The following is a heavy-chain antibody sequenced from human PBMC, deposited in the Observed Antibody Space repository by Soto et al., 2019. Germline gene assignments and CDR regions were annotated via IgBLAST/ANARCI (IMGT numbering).Heavy chain of an antibody. CDR1: GFTFSSYD. CDR3: ARSSSDYYYYGMDV. J-gene: IGHJ6*02. D-gene: IGHD6-6*01. Sequence: GGSLRLSCAASGFTFSSYDMHWVRQATGKGLEWVSAIGTAGDTYYPGSVKGRFTISRENAKNSLYLQMNSLRAGDTAVYYCARSSSDYYYYGMDVWGQGNTVTVSS. V-gene: IGHV3-13*01. CDR2: IGTAGDT.